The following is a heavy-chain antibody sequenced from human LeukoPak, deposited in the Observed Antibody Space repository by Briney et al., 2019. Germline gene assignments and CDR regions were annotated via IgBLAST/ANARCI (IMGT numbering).Heavy chain of an antibody. CDR2: ISGSGGST. V-gene: IGHV3-23*01. D-gene: IGHD6-6*01. CDR3: ARTAGRTFDY. J-gene: IGHJ4*02. Sequence: GGSLRLSCAASGFTFSSYAMCWVRQAPGKGLEWVSGISGSGGSTYYADSVKGRFTISRDNFKNTLYLQMNSLRSEDTAVYYCARTAGRTFDYWGQGTLVTVSS. CDR1: GFTFSSYA.